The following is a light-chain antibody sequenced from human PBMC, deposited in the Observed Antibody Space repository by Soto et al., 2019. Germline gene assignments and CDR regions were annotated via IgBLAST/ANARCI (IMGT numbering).Light chain of an antibody. V-gene: IGKV3-20*01. J-gene: IGKJ1*01. CDR1: QSVSSSY. CDR3: QQYGSSPPRT. Sequence: EIVLTQSPGTLSLSPGERATLSCRASQSVSSSYLAWYQQKPGQAPRLLIYGASSRSTGIPDRFSGSGSGTDFTLTISRLEPEDLAVYYCQQYGSSPPRTFGQGTKV. CDR2: GAS.